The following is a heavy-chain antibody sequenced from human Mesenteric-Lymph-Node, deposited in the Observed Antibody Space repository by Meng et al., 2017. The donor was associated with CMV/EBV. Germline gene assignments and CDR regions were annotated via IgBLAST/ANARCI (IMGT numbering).Heavy chain of an antibody. CDR1: GGSISSGGYY. CDR2: IYYSGST. Sequence: SETLSLTCAVSGGSISSGGYYWSWIRQHPGKGLEWIGYIYYSGSTYYNPSLKSRIIISVDTSQNQFSLKLTSVTAADTAVYYCARAARPTSANRYGCFDYWGQGTLVTVSS. V-gene: IGHV4-31*11. J-gene: IGHJ4*02. CDR3: ARAARPTSANRYGCFDY. D-gene: IGHD6-6*01.